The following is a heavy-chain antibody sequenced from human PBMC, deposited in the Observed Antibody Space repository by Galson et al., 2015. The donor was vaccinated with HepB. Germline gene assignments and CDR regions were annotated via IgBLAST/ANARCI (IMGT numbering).Heavy chain of an antibody. J-gene: IGHJ6*03. CDR3: ARGRQELRFVEWSRYYYYMDV. Sequence: SVKVSCKASGYTFTSYDINWVRQATGRGLEWMGWMNPNSGNTGYAHKFQGRVTMTRNTSISTAYMELSSLRSEDTAVYYCARGRQELRFVEWSRYYYYMDVWGKGPTVTFPS. CDR1: GYTFTSYD. CDR2: MNPNSGNT. D-gene: IGHD3-3*01. V-gene: IGHV1-8*01.